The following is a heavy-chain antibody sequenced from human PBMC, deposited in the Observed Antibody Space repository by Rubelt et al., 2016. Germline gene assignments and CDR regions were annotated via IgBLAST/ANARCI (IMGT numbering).Heavy chain of an antibody. Sequence: QLQLQESGPGLVKPSETLSLTCTVSGGTISSSGYYWGWIRQPPGKGLEWIGSIYYSGSTYYNPSLKGRVTISVDTSKNQFSLKLSSVTAADTAVYYCARDIEGYDYHNVDWYFDLWGRGTLVTVSS. D-gene: IGHD4-11*01. CDR3: ARDIEGYDYHNVDWYFDL. CDR1: GGTISSSGYY. CDR2: IYYSGST. V-gene: IGHV4-39*07. J-gene: IGHJ2*01.